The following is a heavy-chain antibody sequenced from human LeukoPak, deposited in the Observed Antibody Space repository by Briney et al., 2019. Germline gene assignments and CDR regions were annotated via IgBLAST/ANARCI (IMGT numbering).Heavy chain of an antibody. CDR3: ASPNYYDSSGYY. J-gene: IGHJ4*02. Sequence: PSETLSLTCTVSGGSISSSNYYWGWIRQPPGKGLEWIASINYSGSTYYNPSLKSRVTISVDTSKNQFSLKLSSVTAADTAVYYCASPNYYDSSGYYWSQGTLVTVSS. CDR2: INYSGST. CDR1: GGSISSSNYY. D-gene: IGHD3-22*01. V-gene: IGHV4-39*07.